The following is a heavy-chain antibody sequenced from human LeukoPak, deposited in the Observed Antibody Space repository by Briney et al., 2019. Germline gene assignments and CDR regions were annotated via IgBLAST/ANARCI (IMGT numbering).Heavy chain of an antibody. V-gene: IGHV1-46*01. CDR1: GYTFTSYY. D-gene: IGHD2-21*02. Sequence: ASVRVSCKASGYTFTSYYMHWVRQAPGQGLEWMGIINPSGGSTSYAQKFQGRVTMTRDTSTSTVYMELSSLRSEDTAVYYCARETTYCGGDCYPDYWGQGTLVTDSS. J-gene: IGHJ4*02. CDR3: ARETTYCGGDCYPDY. CDR2: INPSGGST.